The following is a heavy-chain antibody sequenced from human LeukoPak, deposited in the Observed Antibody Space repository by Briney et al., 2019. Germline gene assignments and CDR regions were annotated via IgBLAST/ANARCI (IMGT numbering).Heavy chain of an antibody. CDR1: GYTFTGYY. J-gene: IGHJ4*02. CDR2: INPNSGGT. CDR3: AISSGYSSSSIDY. Sequence: GASVTVSFKASGYTFTGYYTHWVRQAPGQGLEWMGWINPNSGGTKYAQKFQGRVTMTRDTSISTAYMELSRLRSDDTAVYYCAISSGYSSSSIDYWGQGTLVTVSS. D-gene: IGHD6-13*01. V-gene: IGHV1-2*02.